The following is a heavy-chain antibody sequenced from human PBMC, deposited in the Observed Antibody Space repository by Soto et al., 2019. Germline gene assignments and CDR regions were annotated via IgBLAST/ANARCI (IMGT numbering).Heavy chain of an antibody. CDR3: AKDRPVLRFLEWLLPTDY. V-gene: IGHV3-23*01. Sequence: PGGSLRLSCAASGFTFSSYAMSWVRQAPGKGLEWVSAISGSGGSTYYADSVKGRFTISRDNSKNTLYLQMNSLRAEDTAVYYCAKDRPVLRFLEWLLPTDYWGQGTLVTVSS. D-gene: IGHD3-3*01. J-gene: IGHJ4*02. CDR2: ISGSGGST. CDR1: GFTFSSYA.